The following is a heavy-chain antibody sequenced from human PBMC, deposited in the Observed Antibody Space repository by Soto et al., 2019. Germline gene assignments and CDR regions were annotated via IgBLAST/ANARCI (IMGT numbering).Heavy chain of an antibody. CDR1: GFTFSDHF. CDR2: TTNKDNSYIT. CDR3: AREPHHDYRNYFDY. Sequence: GGSLRLSCAASGFTFSDHFIDWVRQAPGKGLEWVGRTTNKDNSYITEYAASVKGRFTISINDSKNSVHLQMNSLKTEDTAVYYCAREPHHDYRNYFDYWGQGTLVTVSS. J-gene: IGHJ4*02. V-gene: IGHV3-72*01. D-gene: IGHD4-4*01.